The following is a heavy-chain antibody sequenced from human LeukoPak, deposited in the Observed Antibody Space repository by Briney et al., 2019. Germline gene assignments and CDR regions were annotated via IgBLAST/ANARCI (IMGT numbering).Heavy chain of an antibody. V-gene: IGHV4-34*01. CDR2: IYHSGST. Sequence: SETLSLTCGVYGGSFSAYYWSWIRQPPGKGLEWIGEIYHSGSTNYNPSLKSRVTISVDTSENQFSLKLSSVTAADTAVYYCARPIAGAGMHAFDIWGQGTMVTVSS. J-gene: IGHJ3*02. D-gene: IGHD6-13*01. CDR3: ARPIAGAGMHAFDI. CDR1: GGSFSAYY.